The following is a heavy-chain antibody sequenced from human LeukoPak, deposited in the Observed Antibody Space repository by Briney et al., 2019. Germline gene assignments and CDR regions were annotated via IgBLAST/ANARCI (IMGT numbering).Heavy chain of an antibody. CDR1: GYSISRGYY. Sequence: PSETLSLTCAVSGYSISRGYYWGWIRQPPGKGREWIVRIYHSGSTYYSPSLKSRVTISVDTSKNQFSLKLRSVTAADTAVYYCARVPETHFDYWGQGILVTVSS. J-gene: IGHJ4*02. CDR2: IYHSGST. CDR3: ARVPETHFDY. V-gene: IGHV4-38-2*01. D-gene: IGHD2-2*01.